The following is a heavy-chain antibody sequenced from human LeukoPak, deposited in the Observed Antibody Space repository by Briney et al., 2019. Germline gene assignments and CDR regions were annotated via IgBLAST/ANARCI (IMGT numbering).Heavy chain of an antibody. J-gene: IGHJ3*02. D-gene: IGHD3-22*01. CDR1: GFTFSDYY. Sequence: GGSLRLPCADSGFTFSDYYMSWIRQAPGKGLEWVSSISSSSSYIYYADSVKGRFTISRDNAKNSLYLQMNSLRAEDTAVYYCARDDSSGYYSPDAFDIWGQGTMVTVSS. CDR3: ARDDSSGYYSPDAFDI. CDR2: ISSSSSYI. V-gene: IGHV3-11*06.